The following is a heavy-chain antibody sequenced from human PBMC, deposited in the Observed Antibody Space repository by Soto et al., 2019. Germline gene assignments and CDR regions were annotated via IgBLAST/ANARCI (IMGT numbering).Heavy chain of an antibody. J-gene: IGHJ4*02. CDR2: IYYSGST. Sequence: SETLSLTCTVSGGSISSYYWSWIRQPPGKGLEWIGYIYYSGSTNYNPSLKSRVTISVDTSKNQFYLKLSSVTAADTAVYYCARVGYDFWSGYLDYWGQGTLVTVSS. CDR3: ARVGYDFWSGYLDY. CDR1: GGSISSYY. D-gene: IGHD3-3*01. V-gene: IGHV4-59*01.